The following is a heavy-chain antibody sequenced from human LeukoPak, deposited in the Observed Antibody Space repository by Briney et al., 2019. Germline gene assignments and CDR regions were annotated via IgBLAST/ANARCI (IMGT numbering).Heavy chain of an antibody. J-gene: IGHJ6*03. CDR3: AKDIRDERDYYYMDV. D-gene: IGHD2-2*02. V-gene: IGHV3-30*02. CDR2: IRYDGSNK. Sequence: GGSLRLSCAASEFTFSSYGMHWVRQAPGKGLEWVAFIRYDGSNKYYADSVKGRFTISRDNSKNTLYLQMNSLRAEDTAVYYCAKDIRDERDYYYMDVWGKGTTVTVSS. CDR1: EFTFSSYG.